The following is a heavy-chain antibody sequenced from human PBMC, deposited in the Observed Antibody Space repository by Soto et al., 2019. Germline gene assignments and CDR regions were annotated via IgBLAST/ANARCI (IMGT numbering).Heavy chain of an antibody. Sequence: EVQLLESGGGLVQPGGSLRLSCAASGFTFSSYAMSWVRQAPGKGLEWVSAISGSGGSTYYADSVKGRFTISRDNSKNTLYLQMNRQRAEYTTVYYCAKARFLEWLFDYWGQGTLVTVSS. CDR2: ISGSGGST. V-gene: IGHV3-23*01. CDR1: GFTFSSYA. D-gene: IGHD3-3*01. J-gene: IGHJ4*02. CDR3: AKARFLEWLFDY.